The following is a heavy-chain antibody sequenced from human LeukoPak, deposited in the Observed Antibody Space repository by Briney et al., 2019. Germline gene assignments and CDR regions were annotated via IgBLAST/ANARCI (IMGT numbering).Heavy chain of an antibody. Sequence: GESLKISCKGSGYSFTSYWIGWVRQMPGKGLEWMGIIYPGDSDTRYSPSFQGQVTISADKSISTAYLQWSSLKASDTAMYYCVRSLGYCSGGSCYSSRFDPWGRGTLVTVSS. D-gene: IGHD2-15*01. CDR2: IYPGDSDT. J-gene: IGHJ5*02. CDR1: GYSFTSYW. CDR3: VRSLGYCSGGSCYSSRFDP. V-gene: IGHV5-51*01.